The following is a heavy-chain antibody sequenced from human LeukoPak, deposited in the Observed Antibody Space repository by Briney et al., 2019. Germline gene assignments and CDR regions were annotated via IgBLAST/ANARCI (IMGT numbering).Heavy chain of an antibody. Sequence: PGGSLRLSCAASGFTFSSYSMNWVRQAPGKGLEWVSSISSSSSYIYYADSVKGRFTISRDNAKNSLYLQMNSLRAEDTAVYYCARMGDYGDYARYFDYWGQGTLVTVSS. D-gene: IGHD4-17*01. CDR1: GFTFSSYS. CDR3: ARMGDYGDYARYFDY. J-gene: IGHJ4*02. V-gene: IGHV3-21*04. CDR2: ISSSSSYI.